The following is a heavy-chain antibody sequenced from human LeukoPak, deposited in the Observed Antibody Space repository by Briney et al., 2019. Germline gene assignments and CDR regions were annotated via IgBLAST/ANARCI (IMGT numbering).Heavy chain of an antibody. CDR3: VKEIDTLGTNAFDI. CDR1: GFSFDAYP. Sequence: GGSLRLSCAASGFSFDAYPMHWVRQAPAKGLEWVSLINEDGGKTFYADSVRGRFTISRDNSKNSLYLQTNSLRTEDTAVYYCVKEIDTLGTNAFDIWGQGTIVTVSS. J-gene: IGHJ3*02. D-gene: IGHD2-15*01. CDR2: INEDGGKT. V-gene: IGHV3-43*02.